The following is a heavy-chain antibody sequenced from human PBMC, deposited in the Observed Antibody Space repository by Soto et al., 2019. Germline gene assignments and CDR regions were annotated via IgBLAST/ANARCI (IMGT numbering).Heavy chain of an antibody. J-gene: IGHJ3*02. CDR2: IIPIFGTA. CDR1: GGTFSSYA. D-gene: IGHD3-22*01. V-gene: IGHV1-69*01. CDR3: ARVGPYYYDSSGHFDI. Sequence: QVQLVQSGAEVKKPGSSVKVSCKASGGTFSSYAISWVRHAPGQGLEWMGGIIPIFGTANYAQKFQGRVTITADESKSTAYMELSSLSSEDTAVYYCARVGPYYYDSSGHFDIWGQGTMVTVSS.